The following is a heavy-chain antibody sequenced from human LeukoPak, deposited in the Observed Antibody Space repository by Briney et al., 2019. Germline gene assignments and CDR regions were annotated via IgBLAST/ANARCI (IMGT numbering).Heavy chain of an antibody. Sequence: SVKVSCKASGGTFSSYAISWVRQAPGQGREWMGGIIPIFGTANYAQKFQGRVTITADESTSTAYMELSSLRSEDTAVYYCARGVLPTAKYYFDYWGQGTLVTVSS. V-gene: IGHV1-69*13. CDR1: GGTFSSYA. CDR2: IIPIFGTA. CDR3: ARGVLPTAKYYFDY. D-gene: IGHD5-18*01. J-gene: IGHJ4*02.